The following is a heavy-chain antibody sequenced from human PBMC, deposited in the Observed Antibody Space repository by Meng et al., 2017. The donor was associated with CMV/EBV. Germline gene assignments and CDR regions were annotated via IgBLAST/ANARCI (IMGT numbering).Heavy chain of an antibody. D-gene: IGHD1-26*01. CDR3: ARDQRYRKAFDY. Sequence: CAASGFTFSSYSMTWVRQAPGKGLEWVSSISSSSSYIYYADSVKGRFTISRDNAKNSLYLQMNSLRAEDTAVYYCARDQRYRKAFDYWGQGTLVTVSS. J-gene: IGHJ4*02. CDR1: GFTFSSYS. CDR2: ISSSSSYI. V-gene: IGHV3-21*01.